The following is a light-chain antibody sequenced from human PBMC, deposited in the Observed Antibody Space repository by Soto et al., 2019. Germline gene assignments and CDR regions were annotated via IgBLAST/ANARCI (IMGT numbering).Light chain of an antibody. J-gene: IGLJ2*01. V-gene: IGLV2-14*01. CDR2: EVS. CDR1: SSDVGGYNY. CDR3: SSYTSSTTLVV. Sequence: QSALTQPASVSGSPGQSITISCTGTSSDVGGYNYVSWYQQHPGKAPKLMIYEVSNRPSGVSNRFSGSKSGNMASLTISGLQAEDEADYYCSSYTSSTTLVVFGGETKLTVL.